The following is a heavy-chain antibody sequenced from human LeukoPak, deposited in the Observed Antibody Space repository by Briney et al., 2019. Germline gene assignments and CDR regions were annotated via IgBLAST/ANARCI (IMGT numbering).Heavy chain of an antibody. V-gene: IGHV3-23*01. CDR1: GITFIKYS. J-gene: IGHJ3*02. CDR3: ARAKRNAFDI. Sequence: GGSLRLSCAASGITFIKYSMTWVRQAPGKGLEWVSAITGSGAFTDYADSVKGRFTISRDNSKNSLYLQMNSLRAEDTAVYYCARAKRNAFDIWGQGTMVTVSS. CDR2: ITGSGAFT.